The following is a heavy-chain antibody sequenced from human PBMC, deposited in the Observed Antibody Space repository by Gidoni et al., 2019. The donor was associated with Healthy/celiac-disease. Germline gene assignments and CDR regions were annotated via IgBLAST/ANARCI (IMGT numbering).Heavy chain of an antibody. CDR1: GFTFSSYS. CDR3: ARDQYQSLNYDFWSGYSYYYYMDV. V-gene: IGHV3-21*01. Sequence: EVQLVESGGGLVKPGGSLRLSCADSGFTFSSYSMTWVRQAPGKGLEWVSSISSSSSYIYYADSVKGRFTISRDNAKNSLYLKMNSLRAEDTAVYYCARDQYQSLNYDFWSGYSYYYYMDVWGKGTTVTVSS. D-gene: IGHD3-3*01. J-gene: IGHJ6*03. CDR2: ISSSSSYI.